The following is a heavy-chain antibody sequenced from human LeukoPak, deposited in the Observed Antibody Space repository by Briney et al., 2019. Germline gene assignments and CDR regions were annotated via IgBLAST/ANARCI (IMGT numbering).Heavy chain of an antibody. J-gene: IGHJ4*02. CDR1: GFIFSSYE. V-gene: IGHV3-48*03. CDR2: ISSSGSPR. CDR3: ARDPGDIVVIDN. Sequence: PGGSLRLSCAASGFIFSSYEMNWVRQAPGKGLEWVSYISSSGSPRHYADSVKGRFTISRDNAKNSLYLQMNSLRAEDTAVYYCARDPGDIVVIDNWGQGTLVTVSS. D-gene: IGHD2-15*01.